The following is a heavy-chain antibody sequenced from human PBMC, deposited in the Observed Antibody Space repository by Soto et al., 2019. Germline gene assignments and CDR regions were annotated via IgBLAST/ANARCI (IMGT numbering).Heavy chain of an antibody. D-gene: IGHD3-10*01. J-gene: IGHJ6*02. Sequence: PGGSLRLSCAASGFTFSGSAMHWVRQASGKGLEWVGRIRSKANSYATAYAASVKGRFTISRDDSKNTAYLQMNSLKTEDTAVYYCTSARITDGMDVWGQGTTVTVSS. CDR1: GFTFSGSA. CDR3: TSARITDGMDV. CDR2: IRSKANSYAT. V-gene: IGHV3-73*01.